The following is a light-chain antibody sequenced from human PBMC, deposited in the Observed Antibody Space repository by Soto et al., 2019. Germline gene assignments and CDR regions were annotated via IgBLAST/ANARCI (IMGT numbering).Light chain of an antibody. J-gene: IGKJ1*01. CDR2: EAS. V-gene: IGKV1-17*01. CDR3: QQYNSYSPWT. CDR1: QDIGTD. Sequence: DIQITQSPSSLSSSVQDRFTITCRASQDIGTDLGWYQQKPGKAPERLIYEASVLQSGVPSRFSGSGSGTEFTLTISGLQPDDFATYYCQQYNSYSPWTFGPGTKV.